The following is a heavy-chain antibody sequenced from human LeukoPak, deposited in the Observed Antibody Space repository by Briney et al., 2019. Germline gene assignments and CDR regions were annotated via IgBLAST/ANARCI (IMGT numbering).Heavy chain of an antibody. Sequence: GGSLRLSCAASGFTVSSNYMSWVRQAPGKGLEWVSVIYSGGSTYYADSVKGRFTISRDNSKNTLYLQMNSLRAEDTAVYYCASALYYYDSSGYSYYYYGMDVWGQGTTVTISS. V-gene: IGHV3-53*01. D-gene: IGHD3-22*01. CDR1: GFTVSSNY. J-gene: IGHJ6*02. CDR3: ASALYYYDSSGYSYYYYGMDV. CDR2: IYSGGST.